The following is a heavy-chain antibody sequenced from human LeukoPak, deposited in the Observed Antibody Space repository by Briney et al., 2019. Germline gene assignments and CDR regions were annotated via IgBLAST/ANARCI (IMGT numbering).Heavy chain of an antibody. V-gene: IGHV3-23*01. CDR1: GFTFSTYA. J-gene: IGHJ4*02. CDR2: ISGNSISI. CDR3: ARRAVGIGSPREFDY. Sequence: GGSLRLSCAASGFTFSTYAMGWVRQAPGKGLEWVSSISGNSISIYHADSVKGRFTISRDNSKNTLYLQMNSLRAEDTALYYCARRAVGIGSPREFDYWGQGARVTVSS. D-gene: IGHD2-15*01.